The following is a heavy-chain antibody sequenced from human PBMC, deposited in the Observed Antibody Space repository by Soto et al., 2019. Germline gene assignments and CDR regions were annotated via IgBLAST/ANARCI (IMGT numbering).Heavy chain of an antibody. CDR3: ARDPYSSSWYFSGNWFDP. V-gene: IGHV4-34*01. Sequence: SETLSLTCTVSGGSISSYYWSWIRQPPGKGLEWIGEINHSGSTNYNPSLKSRVTISVDTSKNQFSLKLSSVTAADTAVYYCARDPYSSSWYFSGNWFDPWGQGTLVTVSS. CDR2: INHSGST. CDR1: GGSISSYY. J-gene: IGHJ5*02. D-gene: IGHD6-13*01.